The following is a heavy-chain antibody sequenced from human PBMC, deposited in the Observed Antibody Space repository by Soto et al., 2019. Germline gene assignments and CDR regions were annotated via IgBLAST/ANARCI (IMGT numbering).Heavy chain of an antibody. J-gene: IGHJ6*02. CDR3: ARLANLGENGMDV. V-gene: IGHV4-39*01. CDR2: IYYSGST. Sequence: SETLSLTCTVSGGSISSSSYYWGWIRQPPGKGLEWIGSIYYSGSTYYNPSLKSRVTISVDTSKNQFSLKLSSGTAADTAVYYCARLANLGENGMDVWGQGTTVTVSS. CDR1: GGSISSSSYY.